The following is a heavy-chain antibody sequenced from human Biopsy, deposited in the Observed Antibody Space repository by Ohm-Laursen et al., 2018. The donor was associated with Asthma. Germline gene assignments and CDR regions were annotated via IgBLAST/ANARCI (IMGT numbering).Heavy chain of an antibody. J-gene: IGHJ4*02. CDR2: IHYSGST. CDR3: AGFCSGGNCPDH. V-gene: IGHV4-59*01. CDR1: GVSIRGYY. D-gene: IGHD2-15*01. Sequence: SETLSLTSTVSGVSIRGYYWTWIRQPPGKGLEWIGNIHYSGSTYSNPSLKSRVTISVDTSKKQISLRLSSVIAADTAVYYCAGFCSGGNCPDHWGQGTLVTVSS.